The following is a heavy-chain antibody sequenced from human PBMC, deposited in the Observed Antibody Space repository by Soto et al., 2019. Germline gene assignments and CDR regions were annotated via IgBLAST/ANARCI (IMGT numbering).Heavy chain of an antibody. CDR3: ANSYYYDSSGNWFDP. V-gene: IGHV3-23*01. CDR2: ISGSGGST. CDR1: GFTFSVYA. Sequence: EMQLLESGGGLEQPGGSLRLSCAASGFTFSVYAMAWVRQAPGKGLEWVSAISGSGGSTYYADSVKGRFIISRDNSNNTLFLQRNSLRAEDTAVYYCANSYYYDSSGNWFDPWGQGTLVTVSS. D-gene: IGHD3-22*01. J-gene: IGHJ5*02.